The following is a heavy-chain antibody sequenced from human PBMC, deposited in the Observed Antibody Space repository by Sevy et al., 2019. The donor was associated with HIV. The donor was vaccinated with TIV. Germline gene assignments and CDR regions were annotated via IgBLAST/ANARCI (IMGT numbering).Heavy chain of an antibody. CDR2: IWYDGSNI. CDR3: ASEVQYCSGGSCYTVEYFQD. Sequence: GGSLRLSCAASGFTFSSSGMHWVRQAPGKGLEWVAVIWYDGSNIYYADSVKGRFTSSRDNTKNTLYLQMNSLRVEDTAVYYCASEVQYCSGGSCYTVEYFQDWGQGTLVTVSS. J-gene: IGHJ1*01. V-gene: IGHV3-33*08. D-gene: IGHD2-15*01. CDR1: GFTFSSSG.